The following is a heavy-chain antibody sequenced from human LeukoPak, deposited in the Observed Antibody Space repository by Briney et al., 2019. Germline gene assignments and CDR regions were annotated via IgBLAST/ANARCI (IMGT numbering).Heavy chain of an antibody. J-gene: IGHJ4*02. Sequence: SETLSLTCAVYGGSFSGYYWSWIRQPPGKGLEWIGEINHSGSTNYNPSLKSRVTISVDRSKNQFSLKLSSVTAADTAVYYCARDFWSGSNYFDYWGQGTLVTVSS. V-gene: IGHV4-34*01. CDR2: INHSGST. D-gene: IGHD3-3*01. CDR1: GGSFSGYY. CDR3: ARDFWSGSNYFDY.